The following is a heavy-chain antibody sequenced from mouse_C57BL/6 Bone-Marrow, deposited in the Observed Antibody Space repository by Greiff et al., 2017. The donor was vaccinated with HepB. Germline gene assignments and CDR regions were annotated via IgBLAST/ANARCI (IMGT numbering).Heavy chain of an antibody. J-gene: IGHJ1*03. CDR3: ARRFPVVDWYFDV. D-gene: IGHD1-1*01. V-gene: IGHV1-18*01. Sequence: VQLQQSGPELVKPGASVKIPCKASGYTFTDYNMDWVKQSHGKSLEWIGDINPNNGGTIYNQKFKGKATLTVDKSSSTAYMELRSLTSEDTAVYYCARRFPVVDWYFDVWGTGTTVTVSS. CDR2: INPNNGGT. CDR1: GYTFTDYN.